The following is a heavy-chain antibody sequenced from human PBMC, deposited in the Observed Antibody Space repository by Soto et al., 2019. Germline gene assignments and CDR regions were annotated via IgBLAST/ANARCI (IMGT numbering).Heavy chain of an antibody. V-gene: IGHV3-30-3*01. CDR1: GFTFSSYA. D-gene: IGHD3-22*01. CDR3: AREWLLGYFDY. CDR2: ISYDGSNK. J-gene: IGHJ4*02. Sequence: GGSLRLSCAASGFTFSSYAMHWVRQAPGKGLEWVAVISYDGSNKYYADSVKGRFTISRDNSKNTLYLQMNSLRAEDTAVYYCAREWLLGYFDYWGQGTLVTVSS.